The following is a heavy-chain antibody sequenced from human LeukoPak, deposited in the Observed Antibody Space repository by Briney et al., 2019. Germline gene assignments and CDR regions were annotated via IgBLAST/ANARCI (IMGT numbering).Heavy chain of an antibody. Sequence: GGSLRLSCAASGFTFSSYSMNWVRQAPGKGLEWVSSISSSSSYTYYADSGKGRFTISRDNAKNSLYLQMNSLRAEDTAVYYCARGYSSGWPPDYWGQGTLVTVSS. V-gene: IGHV3-21*01. D-gene: IGHD6-19*01. CDR2: ISSSSSYT. CDR3: ARGYSSGWPPDY. J-gene: IGHJ4*02. CDR1: GFTFSSYS.